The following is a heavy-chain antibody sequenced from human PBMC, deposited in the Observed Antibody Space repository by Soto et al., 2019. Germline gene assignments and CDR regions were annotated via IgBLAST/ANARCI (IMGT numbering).Heavy chain of an antibody. CDR1: GGSISSYY. CDR2: IYYSGST. CDR3: ARGYCSGGSCNFDY. V-gene: IGHV4-59*01. D-gene: IGHD2-15*01. J-gene: IGHJ4*02. Sequence: QVELQESGPGLVKPSETLSLTCTVSGGSISSYYWSWIRQPPGKGLEWIGYIYYSGSTNYNPSLKSRVTISVDTSKNQFSLKLSSVTAADTAVYYCARGYCSGGSCNFDYWGQGTLVTVSS.